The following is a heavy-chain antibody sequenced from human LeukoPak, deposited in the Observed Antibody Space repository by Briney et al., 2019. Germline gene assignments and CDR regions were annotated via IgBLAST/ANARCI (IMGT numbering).Heavy chain of an antibody. CDR3: ARDCSSTSCYHAFDI. V-gene: IGHV3-74*01. D-gene: IGHD2-2*01. Sequence: GSLRLSCAASGFTFDDYAMHWVRQAPGKGLEWVSGISTDGSTTNYADSVKGRFTISRDNAKNTLYLQMNSLRAEDTAVYYCARDCSSTSCYHAFDIWGQGTMVTVSS. CDR2: ISTDGSTT. CDR1: GFTFDDYA. J-gene: IGHJ3*02.